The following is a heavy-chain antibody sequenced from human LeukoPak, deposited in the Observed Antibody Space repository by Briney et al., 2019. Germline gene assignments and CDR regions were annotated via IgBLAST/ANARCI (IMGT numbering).Heavy chain of an antibody. V-gene: IGHV3-23*01. CDR2: ISGSGGST. CDR1: GFTFSRYA. D-gene: IGHD3-3*01. CDR3: AREKKTEWTTGAFDM. J-gene: IGHJ3*02. Sequence: GGSLRLSCAASGFTFSRYAMSWVRQAPGKGLQWVSVISGSGGSTYYADSVKGRLTISRDNSKNTLYLQMNSLRAEDTAVYYCAREKKTEWTTGAFDMWGQGTMVIVSS.